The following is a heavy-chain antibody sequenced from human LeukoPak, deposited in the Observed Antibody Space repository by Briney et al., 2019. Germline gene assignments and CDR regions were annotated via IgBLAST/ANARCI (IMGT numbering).Heavy chain of an antibody. CDR3: AREFSVVGNFDY. D-gene: IGHD2-21*01. CDR2: ISSSSTSI. V-gene: IGHV3-21*01. J-gene: IGHJ4*02. Sequence: GGSLRLSCADSGFLFSDFIDHTMVWVRQAPGKGLEWVSYISSSSTSISYADSVRGRFSISRDNAQRSLYLHMNSLRDEDTAVYYCAREFSVVGNFDYWGQGTLVNVSS. CDR1: GFLFSDFIDHT.